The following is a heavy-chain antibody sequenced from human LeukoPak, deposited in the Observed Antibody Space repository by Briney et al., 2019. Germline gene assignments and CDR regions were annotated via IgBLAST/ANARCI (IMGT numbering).Heavy chain of an antibody. CDR2: ISSSSSYI. CDR1: GFTFSSYS. V-gene: IGHV3-21*01. Sequence: GGSLRLSCAASGFTFSSYSMNWVRQAPGKGLEWVSSISSSSSYIYYADSVKGRFTISRDNAKNSLYLQMNSLRAEDTAVYYCARDRGVGAASDAFDIWGQGTMVTVSS. CDR3: ARDRGVGAASDAFDI. D-gene: IGHD1-26*01. J-gene: IGHJ3*02.